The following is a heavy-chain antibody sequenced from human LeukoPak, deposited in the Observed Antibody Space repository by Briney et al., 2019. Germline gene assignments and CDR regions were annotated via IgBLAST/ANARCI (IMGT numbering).Heavy chain of an antibody. V-gene: IGHV3-11*01. Sequence: GGSLRLSCAASGFTFSDYYMSWIRQAPGKGLEWVSYISSSGSTIYYADSVKGRFTISRDNAKNSLYLQMNSLRAEDTAVYYCARVGNYYDSSGYYWHVKPGYFDYWGQGTLVTVSS. CDR3: ARVGNYYDSSGYYWHVKPGYFDY. D-gene: IGHD3-22*01. CDR1: GFTFSDYY. CDR2: ISSSGSTI. J-gene: IGHJ4*02.